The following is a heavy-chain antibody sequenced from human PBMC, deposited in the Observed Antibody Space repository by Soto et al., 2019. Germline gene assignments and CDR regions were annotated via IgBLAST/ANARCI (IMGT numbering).Heavy chain of an antibody. D-gene: IGHD2-15*01. CDR3: ARGDSDLAVSEAAY. V-gene: IGHV4-59*01. Sequence: QMQMQESGPRLVKPSETLSLTCTVSGASITDSYWSWIRQPPEKGLEWIGNIYFSGVATYNPSLKSRATMSRDTSKNQFSLKLTSVTAADTAIYYCARGDSDLAVSEAAYWGQGTLVTVSS. CDR2: IYFSGVA. CDR1: GASITDSY. J-gene: IGHJ1*01.